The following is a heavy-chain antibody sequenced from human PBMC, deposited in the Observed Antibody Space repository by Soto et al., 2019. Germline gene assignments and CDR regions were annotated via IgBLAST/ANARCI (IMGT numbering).Heavy chain of an antibody. CDR1: GGSIRSGGYY. J-gene: IGHJ4*02. V-gene: IGHV4-31*03. CDR3: ARAGDYYDSSGYIYY. CDR2: IYYSGST. Sequence: PSETLSLTCTVSGGSIRSGGYYWSWICQPPGKGLEWIGYIYYSGSTYYNPSLKSRVTISVDTSKNQFSLKLSSVTAADTAVYYCARAGDYYDSSGYIYYWGQGTLVTVSS. D-gene: IGHD3-22*01.